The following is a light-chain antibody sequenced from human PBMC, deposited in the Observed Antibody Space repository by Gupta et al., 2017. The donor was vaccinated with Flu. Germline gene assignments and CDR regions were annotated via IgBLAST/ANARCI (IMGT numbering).Light chain of an antibody. CDR3: QQRDNWPLT. J-gene: IGKJ4*01. CDR2: DVS. CDR1: QSVDGH. V-gene: IGKV3-11*01. Sequence: PATLSLSPGERATLSCRASQSVDGHFAWYQQKPGQAPRLVIYDVSNRATGIPARFSGSGPGTDFTLTISSLEPEDFAVYYCQQRDNWPLTFGGGTNVEIK.